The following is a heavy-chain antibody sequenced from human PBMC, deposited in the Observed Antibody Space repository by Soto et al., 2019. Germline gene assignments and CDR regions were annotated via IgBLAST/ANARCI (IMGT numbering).Heavy chain of an antibody. D-gene: IGHD5-12*01. CDR1: GFTFRSFG. CDR2: ISPDGSSQ. CDR3: AKDLGWPRSSYPDY. J-gene: IGHJ4*02. V-gene: IGHV3-30*18. Sequence: GGSLRLSCEASGFTFRSFGMHWVRQTPDKGLEWVSVISPDGSSQDYADSVKGRFFTSRDNSRNTLYLQMNSLRIEDTAVYYCAKDLGWPRSSYPDYWGQGTRVTVSS.